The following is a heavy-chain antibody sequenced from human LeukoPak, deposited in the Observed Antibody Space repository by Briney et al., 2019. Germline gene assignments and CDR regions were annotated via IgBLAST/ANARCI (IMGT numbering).Heavy chain of an antibody. CDR3: ASHSGSYAYYGF. CDR1: CGSISSYH. Sequence: SETLSLTCTVSCGSISSYHWSWIRQPAGKGLEWIGRIYATGSTNYNPSFKSRVTISVDTSKNQFSLNLISVTAADTAVYYCASHSGSYAYYGFWGQGTLVTVSS. V-gene: IGHV4-4*07. J-gene: IGHJ4*02. CDR2: IYATGST. D-gene: IGHD1-26*01.